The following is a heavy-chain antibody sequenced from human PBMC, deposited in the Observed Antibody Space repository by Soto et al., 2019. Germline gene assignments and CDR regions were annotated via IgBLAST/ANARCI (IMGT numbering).Heavy chain of an antibody. Sequence: GESLKISCKGSGYSFTSYWIGWVRQMPGKGLEWMGIIYPGDSDTRYSPSFQGQVTISADKSISTAYLQWSSLKASDNAMYYCARLPALATMVRGVPPQYYYYGMDVWGQGTTVTVSS. J-gene: IGHJ6*02. CDR1: GYSFTSYW. D-gene: IGHD3-10*01. CDR3: ARLPALATMVRGVPPQYYYYGMDV. CDR2: IYPGDSDT. V-gene: IGHV5-51*01.